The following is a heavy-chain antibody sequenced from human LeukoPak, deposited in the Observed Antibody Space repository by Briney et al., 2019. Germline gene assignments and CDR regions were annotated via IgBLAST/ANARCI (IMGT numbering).Heavy chain of an antibody. CDR2: MKPNRGGT. J-gene: IGHJ2*01. Sequence: ASVQVSCKASGYTFTGYYMHWVRQAPGQGLEWMGWMKPNRGGTNYSQTFQGRVIITRDTSFSKAYMEQRSLGADDAAVVYCSRHRGYSYSATSYFDLWGAGTLVTASS. V-gene: IGHV1-2*02. CDR3: SRHRGYSYSATSYFDL. CDR1: GYTFTGYY. D-gene: IGHD5-18*01.